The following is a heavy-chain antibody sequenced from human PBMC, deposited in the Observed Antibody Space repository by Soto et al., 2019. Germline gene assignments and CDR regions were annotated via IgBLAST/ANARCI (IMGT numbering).Heavy chain of an antibody. D-gene: IGHD6-13*01. Sequence: GSLRLSCAASGFTFSNAWMSWVRQAPGKGLEWVGRIKSKTDGGTTDYAAPVKGRFTISRDDSKNTLYLQMNSLKTEDTAVYYCTTVFEQQLVTGFDYWGQGTLVTVSS. CDR2: IKSKTDGGTT. CDR1: GFTFSNAW. J-gene: IGHJ4*02. V-gene: IGHV3-15*01. CDR3: TTVFEQQLVTGFDY.